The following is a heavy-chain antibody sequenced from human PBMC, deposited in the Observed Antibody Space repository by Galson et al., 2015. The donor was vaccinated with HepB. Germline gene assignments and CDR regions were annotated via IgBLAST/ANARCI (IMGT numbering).Heavy chain of an antibody. Sequence: SLRLSCPASGFNFHYAWMSWVRQAPGKGPEWVGRIKSNSDGGATDYSASVKGRFTISRDDSENMMYLQMNSLKTDDTAMYYCTTAVINWNLHDAFDIWGRGTRVTVSS. CDR1: GFNFHYAW. D-gene: IGHD1-20*01. CDR2: IKSNSDGGAT. CDR3: TTAVINWNLHDAFDI. J-gene: IGHJ3*02. V-gene: IGHV3-15*01.